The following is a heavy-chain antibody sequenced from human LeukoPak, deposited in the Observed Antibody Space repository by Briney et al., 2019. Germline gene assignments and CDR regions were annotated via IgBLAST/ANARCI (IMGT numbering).Heavy chain of an antibody. D-gene: IGHD6-19*01. V-gene: IGHV3-30-3*01. CDR1: GFTFSSYA. CDR3: ARAPSTKDSSGWYGIHY. CDR2: ISYDGSNK. Sequence: GGSLRLSWAASGFTFSSYAMHWVRQAPGKGLEWVAVISYDGSNKYYADSVKGRFTISRDNSKNTLYLQMNSLRAEDTAVYYCARAPSTKDSSGWYGIHYWGQGTLVTVSS. J-gene: IGHJ4*02.